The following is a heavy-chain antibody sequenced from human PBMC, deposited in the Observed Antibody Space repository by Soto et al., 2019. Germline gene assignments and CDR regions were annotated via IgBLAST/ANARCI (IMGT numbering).Heavy chain of an antibody. CDR2: ISYDGSNK. D-gene: IGHD6-13*01. Sequence: PGESLKISCAASGFTFSSYGMHWVRQAPGKGLEWVAVISYDGSNKYYADSVKGRFTISRDNSKNTLYLQMNSLRAEDTAVYYCATGSISKIVFWYSSSWYPPPPFDYWGQGTLVTVSS. CDR3: ATGSISKIVFWYSSSWYPPPPFDY. V-gene: IGHV3-30*03. CDR1: GFTFSSYG. J-gene: IGHJ4*02.